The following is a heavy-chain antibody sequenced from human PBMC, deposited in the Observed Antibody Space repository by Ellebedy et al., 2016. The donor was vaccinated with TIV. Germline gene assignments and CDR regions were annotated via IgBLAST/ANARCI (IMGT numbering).Heavy chain of an antibody. Sequence: GGSLRLSCAASGFTVSSNYMTWVRQAPGKGLEWVSVIYSGGSTYYADSVKGRFTISRDNSKNMLYLQMNSLRADDTAVYYCANDLGPIVGAIPYGMDVWGQGTTVTVSS. CDR1: GFTVSSNY. CDR3: ANDLGPIVGAIPYGMDV. J-gene: IGHJ6*02. D-gene: IGHD1-26*01. V-gene: IGHV3-66*01. CDR2: IYSGGST.